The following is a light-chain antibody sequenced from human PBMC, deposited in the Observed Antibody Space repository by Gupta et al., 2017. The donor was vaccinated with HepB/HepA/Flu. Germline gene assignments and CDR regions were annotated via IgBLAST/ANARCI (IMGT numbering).Light chain of an antibody. CDR3: QQRSNWPPYT. CDR1: QSVSSY. CDR2: DVS. J-gene: IGKJ2*01. Sequence: EVVLTQSPATLSFSPGERATLSCRASQSVSSYLAWYQQKPGQAPRLLIYDVSNRATGIPARFSGSGSGTDFTLTISSLEPEDFAVYYCQQRSNWPPYTFGQGTKLEIK. V-gene: IGKV3-11*01.